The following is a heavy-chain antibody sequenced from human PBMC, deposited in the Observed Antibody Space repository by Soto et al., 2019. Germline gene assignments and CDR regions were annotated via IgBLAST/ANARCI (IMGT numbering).Heavy chain of an antibody. Sequence: GASVKVSCKASGYTFTGYYMHWVRQAPGQGLEWMGWINPNSGGTNYAQKFQGRVTMTRDKSISTAYMELSRLRSDDTAVYYCARVDMVRGAYFDYWGQGTLVTVSS. CDR2: INPNSGGT. V-gene: IGHV1-2*02. D-gene: IGHD3-10*01. CDR3: ARVDMVRGAYFDY. J-gene: IGHJ4*02. CDR1: GYTFTGYY.